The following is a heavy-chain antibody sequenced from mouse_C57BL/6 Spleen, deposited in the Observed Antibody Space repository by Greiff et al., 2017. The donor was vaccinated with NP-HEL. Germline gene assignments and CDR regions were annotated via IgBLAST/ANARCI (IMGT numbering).Heavy chain of an antibody. CDR3: VSLLNWDEEGYFDY. D-gene: IGHD4-1*01. CDR2: IRSKSNNYAT. CDR1: GFSFNTYA. V-gene: IGHV10-1*01. Sequence: EVQLVESGGGLVQPKGSLKLSCAASGFSFNTYAMNWVRQAPGKGLEWVARIRSKSNNYATYYADSVKDRFTISRDDSESMLYLQMNNLKTEDTAMYYCVSLLNWDEEGYFDYWGQGTTLTVSS. J-gene: IGHJ2*01.